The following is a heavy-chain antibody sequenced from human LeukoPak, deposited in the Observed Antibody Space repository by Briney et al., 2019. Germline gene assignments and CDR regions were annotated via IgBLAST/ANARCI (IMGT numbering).Heavy chain of an antibody. CDR2: IRGNGET. V-gene: IGHV3-23*01. D-gene: IGHD3-16*01. Sequence: GSLGPPLAGSWLRFRRFAMGLVPPGPAGGLELVSSIRGNGETFYADSVKGRSTLFSDTSTNTVYFQLNNLRVEDTAIYYCARASWVSSTDAVRWGQGTLVTVSS. CDR3: ARASWVSSTDAVR. J-gene: IGHJ4*02. CDR1: WLRFRRFA.